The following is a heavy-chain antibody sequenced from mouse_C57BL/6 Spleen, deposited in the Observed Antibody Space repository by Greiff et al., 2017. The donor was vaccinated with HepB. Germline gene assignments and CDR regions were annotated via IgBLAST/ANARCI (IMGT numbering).Heavy chain of an antibody. CDR2: ISYDGSN. CDR3: ASRGYGSSYDWYFDV. D-gene: IGHD1-1*01. J-gene: IGHJ1*03. Sequence: DVQLQESGPGLVKPSQSLSLTCSVTGYSITSGYYWNWIRQFPGNKLEWMGYISYDGSNNYNPSLKNRISITRDTSKNQFFLKLNSVTTEDTATYYCASRGYGSSYDWYFDVWGTGTTVTVSS. V-gene: IGHV3-6*01. CDR1: GYSITSGYY.